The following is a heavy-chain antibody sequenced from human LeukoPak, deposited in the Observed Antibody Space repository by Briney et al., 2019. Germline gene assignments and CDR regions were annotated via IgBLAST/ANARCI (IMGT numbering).Heavy chain of an antibody. CDR1: VFTFSSYA. D-gene: IGHD4/OR15-4a*01. CDR3: AMLKNP. V-gene: IGHV3-30-3*01. Sequence: PGGSLRLSCAASVFTFSSYAMHWVRQAPGKGLEWVAVISYDGSNKYYADSVKGRFTISRDNSKNTLYLQMNSLRAEDTAVYYCAMLKNPWGQGTLVTVSS. CDR2: ISYDGSNK. J-gene: IGHJ5*02.